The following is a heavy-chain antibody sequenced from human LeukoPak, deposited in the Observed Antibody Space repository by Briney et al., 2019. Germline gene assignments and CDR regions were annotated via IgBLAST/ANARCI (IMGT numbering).Heavy chain of an antibody. J-gene: IGHJ3*02. CDR2: IIPIFGTA. V-gene: IGHV1-69*05. D-gene: IGHD3-22*01. CDR3: ARDDQHLDTMTAFDI. Sequence: SVKVSCKASGGTFSSYAISWVRQAPGQGLEWMGRIIPIFGTANYAQKFQGRVTITTDESTSTAYMELSSLRSEDTAVYYCARDDQHLDTMTAFDIWGQGTMVTVSS. CDR1: GGTFSSYA.